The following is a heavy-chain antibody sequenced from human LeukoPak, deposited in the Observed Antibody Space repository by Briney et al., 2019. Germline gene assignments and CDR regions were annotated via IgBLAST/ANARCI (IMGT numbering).Heavy chain of an antibody. V-gene: IGHV3-21*01. J-gene: IGHJ4*02. CDR1: GFTFSGYS. CDR3: ARGIEYSSSFDY. Sequence: GGSLRLSCAASGFTFSGYSMNWVRQAPGKGLEWVSSISSSSSYIYYADSVKGRFTISRDNAKNSLYLQMNSLRAEDTAVYYCARGIEYSSSFDYWGQGTLVTVSS. CDR2: ISSSSSYI. D-gene: IGHD6-6*01.